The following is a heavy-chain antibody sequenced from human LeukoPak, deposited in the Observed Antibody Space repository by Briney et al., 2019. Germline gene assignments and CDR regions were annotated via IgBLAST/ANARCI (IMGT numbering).Heavy chain of an antibody. D-gene: IGHD1-26*01. CDR3: ARGGSYNWFDP. V-gene: IGHV1-8*01. CDR1: GYTFTSYD. Sequence: GASVKVSCKASGYTFTSYDINWVRQATGQGLEWMGWMNPNSGNTGYAQKFQGRVAMTRDTSISTAYMELSRLRSDDTAVYYCARGGSYNWFDPWGQGTLVTVSS. CDR2: MNPNSGNT. J-gene: IGHJ5*02.